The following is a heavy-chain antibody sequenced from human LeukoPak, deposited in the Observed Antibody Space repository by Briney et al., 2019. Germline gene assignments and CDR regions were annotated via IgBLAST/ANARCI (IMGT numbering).Heavy chain of an antibody. CDR1: GYTSTRDR. V-gene: IGHV5-51*03. CDR3: ARKKWVDYCV. J-gene: IGHJ6*01. Sequence: GESLISCCKGSGYTSTRDRIAWVRQMPGKGLELMGIIYPGDSHSICSPSFQGQVTMSADKSINTAYLQWRSLKASDTAMYYCARKKWVDYCVRGPGTTVTVSS. D-gene: IGHD2/OR15-2a*01. CDR2: IYPGDSHS.